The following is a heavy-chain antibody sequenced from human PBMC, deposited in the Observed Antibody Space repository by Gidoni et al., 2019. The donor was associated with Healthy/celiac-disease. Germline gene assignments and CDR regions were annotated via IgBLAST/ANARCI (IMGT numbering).Heavy chain of an antibody. CDR3: ARGHYYYGMDV. J-gene: IGHJ6*02. CDR2: INHSGST. V-gene: IGHV4-34*01. Sequence: SWIRQPPGKGLEWIGEINHSGSTNYNPSLKSRVTISVDTSKNQFSLKLSSVTAADTAVYYCARGHYYYGMDVWGQGTTVTVSS.